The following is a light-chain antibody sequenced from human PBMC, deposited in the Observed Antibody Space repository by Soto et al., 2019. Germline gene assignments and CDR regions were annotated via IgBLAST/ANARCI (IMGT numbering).Light chain of an antibody. V-gene: IGKV3-20*01. Sequence: DILLTQSPGTLSLSPGERATLSCRTSQSVNGDYLGWYQQRPGQAPRLLIYGTSNRATGIPDRFSGSGSGTVFTLTFSRLEPEDFGVYYCRQSDGSPPMYTFGQGTKLEIK. CDR3: RQSDGSPPMYT. CDR1: QSVNGDY. J-gene: IGKJ2*01. CDR2: GTS.